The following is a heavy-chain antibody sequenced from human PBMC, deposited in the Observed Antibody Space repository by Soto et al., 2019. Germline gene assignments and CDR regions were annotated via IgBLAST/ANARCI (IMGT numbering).Heavy chain of an antibody. Sequence: CRPLRLSWTVSGFTLDAYAIRWVRQVRGKGLEWVSGISWNSGNIDYADSVKGRITISRDNAKNSLYLQMNSLRTEDTAFYYCEKARGAYWGLDDYWGQGTPVPVSS. V-gene: IGHV3-9*01. D-gene: IGHD3-16*01. CDR1: GFTLDAYA. CDR2: ISWNSGNI. CDR3: EKARGAYWGLDDY. J-gene: IGHJ4*02.